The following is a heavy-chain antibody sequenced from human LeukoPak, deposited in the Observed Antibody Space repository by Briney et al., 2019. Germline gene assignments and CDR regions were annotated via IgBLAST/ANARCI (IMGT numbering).Heavy chain of an antibody. CDR1: GFTFSSYA. CDR3: ARDLYSSGCDY. D-gene: IGHD6-19*01. J-gene: IGHJ4*02. V-gene: IGHV3-30*04. Sequence: PGRSLRLSCAASGFTFSSYATHWVRQAPGKGLEWVAVISYDGSNKYYADSVKGRFTISRDNSKNTLYLQMNSLRAEDTAVYYCARDLYSSGCDYWGQGTLVTVSS. CDR2: ISYDGSNK.